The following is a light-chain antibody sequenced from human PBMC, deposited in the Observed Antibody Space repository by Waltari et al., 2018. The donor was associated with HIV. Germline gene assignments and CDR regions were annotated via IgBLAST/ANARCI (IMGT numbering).Light chain of an antibody. CDR1: SSDVGAYAF. CDR2: DVS. J-gene: IGLJ3*02. Sequence: QSALTQPRSVSGSPGQSVTISCTGTSSDVGAYAFVSCYQQSPGKAPKFMIYDVSKRPSGVPDRFSGSKSGNTASLTISGLRAEDEAEYYCCSYAGRFTVVFGGGTNLTVV. V-gene: IGLV2-11*01. CDR3: CSYAGRFTVV.